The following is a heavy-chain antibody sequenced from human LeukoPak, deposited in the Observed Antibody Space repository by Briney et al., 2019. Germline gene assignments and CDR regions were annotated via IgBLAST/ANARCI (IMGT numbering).Heavy chain of an antibody. Sequence: PSETLSLTCTVSGGSISSGSYYWSWIRQPPGKGLEWIGRIHTSGSTNYNPSLKSRVTISVDTSKNQFSLKLSSVTAADTAVYYCARVSGIMGANDAFDIWGQGTMVTVSS. D-gene: IGHD1-26*01. CDR1: GGSISSGSYY. J-gene: IGHJ3*02. CDR2: IHTSGST. V-gene: IGHV4-61*02. CDR3: ARVSGIMGANDAFDI.